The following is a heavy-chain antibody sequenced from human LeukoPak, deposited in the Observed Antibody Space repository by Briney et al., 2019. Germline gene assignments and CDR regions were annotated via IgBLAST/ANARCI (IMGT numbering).Heavy chain of an antibody. CDR3: AKDDSSSALDY. V-gene: IGHV3-21*04. CDR1: GFSFSYYS. Sequence: PGGSLRLSCAASGFSFSYYSIHWVRQAPGKGLEWVSSITSGSNYMYYADSVKGRFTISRDNAKNSLYLQMNSLRAEDTALYYCAKDDSSSALDYWGQGTLVTVSS. J-gene: IGHJ4*02. CDR2: ITSGSNYM. D-gene: IGHD6-13*01.